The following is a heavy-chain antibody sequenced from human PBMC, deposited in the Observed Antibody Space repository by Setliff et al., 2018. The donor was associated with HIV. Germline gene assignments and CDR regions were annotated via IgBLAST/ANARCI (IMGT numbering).Heavy chain of an antibody. J-gene: IGHJ4*02. CDR3: ARNIDMHYDFWSAYDY. CDR2: ISPNSGYT. V-gene: IGHV1-2*02. D-gene: IGHD3-3*01. CDR1: GYTFSGYY. Sequence: ASVKVSCKASGYTFSGYYIHWVRQAPGQRLEWMAWISPNSGYTLFAQKFRGRVTMTADTSTSTAYMDLGSLTSDDTAVYYCARNIDMHYDFWSAYDYWGQGALVTVSS.